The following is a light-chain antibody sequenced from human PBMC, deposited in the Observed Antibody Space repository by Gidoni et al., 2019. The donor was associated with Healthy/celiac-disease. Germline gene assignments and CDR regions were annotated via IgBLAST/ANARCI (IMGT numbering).Light chain of an antibody. CDR2: AAS. J-gene: IGKJ1*01. CDR3: QQSYNTPRT. V-gene: IGKV1-39*01. CDR1: QSIRSY. Sequence: DIQMTQSPSSLSASVGDRVTITCRASQSIRSYLNWYQQKPGKAPKLLIYAASSLQSGVPSRFSGSGSGTDFTLTITSLQPEDFATYYCQQSYNTPRTFGQGTKVEIK.